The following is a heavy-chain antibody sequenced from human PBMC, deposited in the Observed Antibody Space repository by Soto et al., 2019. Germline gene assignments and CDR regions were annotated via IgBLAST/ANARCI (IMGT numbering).Heavy chain of an antibody. D-gene: IGHD6-6*01. J-gene: IGHJ6*02. CDR1: GFAFGSYA. Sequence: GGSLRFSCSPSGFAFGSYALHWLRQALGQGLEWVAVISSDGSNKYYADSVKCRFTISRDNSKNTLYMQMNSLRAEDTAVYYCARPEGTEYSRLEPSYYYYYGMDVWGQGTMVTVSS. CDR3: ARPEGTEYSRLEPSYYYYYGMDV. CDR2: ISSDGSNK. V-gene: IGHV3-30-3*01.